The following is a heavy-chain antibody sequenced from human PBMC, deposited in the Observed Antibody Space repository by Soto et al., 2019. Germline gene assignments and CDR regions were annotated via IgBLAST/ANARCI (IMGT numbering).Heavy chain of an antibody. J-gene: IGHJ6*04. CDR1: GFTFSSYG. CDR2: IRYDGSKK. V-gene: IGHV3-33*01. CDR3: ASAGREARSAAGTQGYYFYCMNV. Sequence: QVQLVESGGGVVQPGRSLRLSCAASGFTFSSYGMHWVRQAPGKGLEWVAVIRYDGSKKYYADSVKGRFTISRGKSKNTLYLQMNSLRAEDTAVYYCASAGREARSAAGTQGYYFYCMNVWVGVSTVTVSS. D-gene: IGHD6-13*01.